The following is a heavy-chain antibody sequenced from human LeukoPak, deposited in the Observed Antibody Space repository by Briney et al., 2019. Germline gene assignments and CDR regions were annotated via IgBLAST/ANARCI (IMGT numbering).Heavy chain of an antibody. D-gene: IGHD3-10*01. J-gene: IGHJ5*02. CDR1: GYTFTSYG. CDR2: ISAYNGNT. Sequence: ASVKVSCKASGYTFTSYGISWVRQAPGQGLEWMGWISAYNGNTNYAQKLQGRVTMTTDTSTSTAYMELRSLRSDDTAVYYCARVTMARGVTPESWFDPWGQGTLVTVSS. V-gene: IGHV1-18*01. CDR3: ARVTMARGVTPESWFDP.